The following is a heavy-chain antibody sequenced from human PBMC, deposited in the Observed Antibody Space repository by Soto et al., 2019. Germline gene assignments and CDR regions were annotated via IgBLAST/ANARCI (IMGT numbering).Heavy chain of an antibody. Sequence: PGGSLRLSCAASGFTSSPYTMHWVRQTPGKGLEWVAVISYDGSDKYYAGSVRGRFTISRDNSKNTLFLQMNSLRAEDTALYYCARGGGFCGADCYKGGIDYWGQGALVTVSS. CDR2: ISYDGSDK. V-gene: IGHV3-30-3*01. D-gene: IGHD2-21*02. CDR1: GFTSSPYT. CDR3: ARGGGFCGADCYKGGIDY. J-gene: IGHJ4*02.